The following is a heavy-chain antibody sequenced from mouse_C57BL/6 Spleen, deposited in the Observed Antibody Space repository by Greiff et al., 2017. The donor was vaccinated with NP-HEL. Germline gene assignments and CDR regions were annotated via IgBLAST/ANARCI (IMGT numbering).Heavy chain of an antibody. CDR1: GYAFSSSW. CDR3: ARPLVHSFAY. V-gene: IGHV1-82*01. Sequence: VQLQQSGPELVKPGASVKISCKASGYAFSSSWMNWVKQRPGKGLEWIGRIYPGDGDTNYNGKFKGKATLTADKSSSTAYMQLSSLTSEDSAVYFCARPLVHSFAYWGQGTLVTVSA. J-gene: IGHJ3*01. CDR2: IYPGDGDT.